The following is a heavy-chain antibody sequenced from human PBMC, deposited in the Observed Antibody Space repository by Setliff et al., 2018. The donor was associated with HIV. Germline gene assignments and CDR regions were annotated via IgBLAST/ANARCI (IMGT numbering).Heavy chain of an antibody. V-gene: IGHV3-23*01. CDR2: ISGSGGST. CDR3: TTARTGSSGWF. J-gene: IGHJ4*02. CDR1: GFTFGSYA. Sequence: GGSLRLSCAPSGFTFGSYAMSWVRQAPGKGLEWVSVISGSGGSTYYADSVKGRFTISRDNSKNTLYLQMNSLKIEDTAVYYCTTARTGSSGWFWGQGTLVTVSS. D-gene: IGHD6-19*01.